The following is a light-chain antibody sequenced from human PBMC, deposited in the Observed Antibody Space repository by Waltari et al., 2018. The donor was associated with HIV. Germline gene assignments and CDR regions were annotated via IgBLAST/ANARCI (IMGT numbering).Light chain of an antibody. CDR1: SSNMGNNY. J-gene: IGLJ2*01. V-gene: IGLV1-51*01. Sequence: QSVLTQPPSVSAAPGQKVTISCSGSSSNMGNNYVSWYQQLPGTAPKLLISDNNRRPSGIPDRFSCSKSGTSATLGITGLQTGDEADYYCGTWDSSLSAVVFGGGTKLTVL. CDR3: GTWDSSLSAVV. CDR2: DNN.